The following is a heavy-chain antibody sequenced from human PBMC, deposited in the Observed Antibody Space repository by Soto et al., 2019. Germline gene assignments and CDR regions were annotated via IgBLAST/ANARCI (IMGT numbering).Heavy chain of an antibody. CDR3: ATERSAQYFDY. V-gene: IGHV1-69*06. CDR2: IMPTFGSA. J-gene: IGHJ4*02. D-gene: IGHD1-1*01. Sequence: GASVKVSCKAPGGSFSSHGIAWVRQVPGQGLEWVGGIMPTFGSATYAPKFQGRVTITADKSTSTAYMELRSLRSEDTAVYYCATERSAQYFDYWGQGTLVTVSS. CDR1: GGSFSSHG.